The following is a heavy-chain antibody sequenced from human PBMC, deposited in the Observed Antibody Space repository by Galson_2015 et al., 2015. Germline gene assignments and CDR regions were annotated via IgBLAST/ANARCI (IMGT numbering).Heavy chain of an antibody. CDR2: IFSNDEK. CDR1: GFSLSNARMG. CDR3: ARIGTGSGASVFDY. D-gene: IGHD1-7*01. Sequence: PALVKPTQTLTLTCTVSGFSLSNARMGVSWIRQPPGKALEWLAHIFSNDEKSHSTSLKSRLTISKDTSKSQVVLTMTNMDPVDTATYYCARIGTGSGASVFDYWGQGTLVTVSS. J-gene: IGHJ4*02. V-gene: IGHV2-26*01.